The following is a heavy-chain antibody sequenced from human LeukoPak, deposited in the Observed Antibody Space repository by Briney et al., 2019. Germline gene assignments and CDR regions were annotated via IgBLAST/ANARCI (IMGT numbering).Heavy chain of an antibody. CDR1: GYTFTGYY. Sequence: ASVKVSCKASGYTFTGYYMHWVRQAPGQGLEWMGWISAYNGNTNYAQKLQGRVTMTTDTSTSTAYMELRSLRSDDTAVYYCAREVAYYYDGIGYGMNRYFDYWGQGTLVTVSS. J-gene: IGHJ4*02. CDR2: ISAYNGNT. D-gene: IGHD3-22*01. V-gene: IGHV1-18*04. CDR3: AREVAYYYDGIGYGMNRYFDY.